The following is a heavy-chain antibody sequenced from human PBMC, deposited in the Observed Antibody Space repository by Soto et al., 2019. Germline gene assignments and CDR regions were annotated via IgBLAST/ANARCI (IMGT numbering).Heavy chain of an antibody. Sequence: PRKGLEWIGYIYYSGSTNYNPSLKSRVTISVDTSKNQFSLKLSSVTAADTAVYFFARAEDGIRAVRSVSAFLLNRSSDL. V-gene: IGHV4-59*01. CDR2: IYYSGST. D-gene: IGHD2-2*01. J-gene: IGHJ2*01. CDR3: ARAEDGIRAVRSVSAFLLNRSSDL.